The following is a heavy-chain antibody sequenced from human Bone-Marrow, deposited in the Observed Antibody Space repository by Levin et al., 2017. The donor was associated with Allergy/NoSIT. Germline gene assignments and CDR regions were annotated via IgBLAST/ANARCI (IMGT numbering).Heavy chain of an antibody. CDR2: VYFSGST. V-gene: IGHV4-39*02. CDR1: GDSIISATYY. CDR3: ARVPALRFLDWFLDY. D-gene: IGHD3-9*01. Sequence: PSQTLSLPCPVSGDSIISATYYWGWVRQPPGKGLEWIGSVYFSGSTYLSPFLKSRVTMSVDTSRSHFSLNLSSVTAADTAVYYCARVPALRFLDWFLDYWGRGVLVTVSS. J-gene: IGHJ4*02.